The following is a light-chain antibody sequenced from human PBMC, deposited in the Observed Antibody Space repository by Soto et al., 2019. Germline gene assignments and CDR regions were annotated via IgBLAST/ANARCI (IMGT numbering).Light chain of an antibody. J-gene: IGKJ5*01. CDR2: ATS. Sequence: QMTQSPSSLSASVGDRVTITCRASQSITTYLNWYQQKPGKAPKLLIYATSSLQSGVPSRFSGSGSGTEFTLTISGLLPEDFATYHCQQLNTLPFTFGQGTRL. V-gene: IGKV1-39*01. CDR1: QSITTY. CDR3: QQLNTLPFT.